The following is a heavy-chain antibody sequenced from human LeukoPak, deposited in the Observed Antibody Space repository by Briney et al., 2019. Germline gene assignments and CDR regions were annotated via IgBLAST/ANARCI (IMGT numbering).Heavy chain of an antibody. J-gene: IGHJ5*02. Sequence: SETLSLTCTVSGGSISGSNNFWGWIRQSPGKGLEWIGYISETGNTYYNPSLKSRVTISVDTSKNQFSLNLSSVTAADTAVFYCVRRGRDYGDYVGFDPWGQGTLVTVSS. CDR1: GGSISGSNNF. CDR2: ISETGNT. D-gene: IGHD4-17*01. CDR3: VRRGRDYGDYVGFDP. V-gene: IGHV4-39*01.